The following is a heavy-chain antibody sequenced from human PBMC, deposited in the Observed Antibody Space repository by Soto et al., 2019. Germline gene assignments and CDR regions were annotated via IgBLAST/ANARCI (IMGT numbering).Heavy chain of an antibody. CDR3: ARERDGHNPNWFDL. J-gene: IGHJ5*02. Sequence: EVQVVETGGGLIQPGGSLRLSCAVSGFTVSSNYMSWVRQPPGKGPEWVSDMYSGGSTYYADSVKGRFTISRDNSKNTLYLQMNSLRAEDTAVYYCARERDGHNPNWFDLWGQGTLVTVSS. D-gene: IGHD2-8*01. CDR1: GFTVSSNY. CDR2: MYSGGST. V-gene: IGHV3-53*02.